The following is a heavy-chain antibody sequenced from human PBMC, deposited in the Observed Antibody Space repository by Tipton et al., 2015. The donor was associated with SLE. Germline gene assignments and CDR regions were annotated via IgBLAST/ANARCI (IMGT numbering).Heavy chain of an antibody. J-gene: IGHJ4*02. D-gene: IGHD3-22*01. CDR3: AGAYYYDSSGYYYMYYFDY. V-gene: IGHV4-39*01. CDR2: IYYSGST. CDR1: GGSISGSSYY. Sequence: TLSLTCTVSGGSISGSSYYWGWIRQPPGKGLEWIGSIYYSGSTYYNPSLKSRVTISVDTSKNQFSLKLSSVTAADTAVYYCAGAYYYDSSGYYYMYYFDYWGQGTLVTVSS.